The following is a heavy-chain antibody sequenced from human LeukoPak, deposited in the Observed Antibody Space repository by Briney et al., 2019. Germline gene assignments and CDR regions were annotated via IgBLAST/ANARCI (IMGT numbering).Heavy chain of an antibody. CDR1: GVSIRSYW. CDR3: ARSGYTISAYHSGL. D-gene: IGHD5-18*01. J-gene: IGHJ4*02. V-gene: IGHV4-4*07. CDR2: IYTTGRT. Sequence: SETLSLTCDVSGVSIRSYWWSWVRKPAGKGLEWIGRIYTTGRTNYSPSFQSRVTMSIDMSTNQFSLTLSSVTASDTAVYYCARSGYTISAYHSGLWGQGAPVTVSS.